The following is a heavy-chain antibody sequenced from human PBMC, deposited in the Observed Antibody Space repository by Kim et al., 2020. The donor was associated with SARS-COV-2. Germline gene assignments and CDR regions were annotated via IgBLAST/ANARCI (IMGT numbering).Heavy chain of an antibody. CDR3: ARDKPRIQLWSRPYFDY. J-gene: IGHJ4*02. Sequence: SQTLSLTCAISGDSVSSNSAAWNWIRQSPSRGLEWLGRTYYRSKWYNDYAVSVKSRITINPDTSKNQFSLQLNSVTPEDTAVYYCARDKPRIQLWSRPYFDYWGQGTLVTVSS. V-gene: IGHV6-1*01. CDR1: GDSVSSNSAA. D-gene: IGHD5-18*01. CDR2: TYYRSKWYN.